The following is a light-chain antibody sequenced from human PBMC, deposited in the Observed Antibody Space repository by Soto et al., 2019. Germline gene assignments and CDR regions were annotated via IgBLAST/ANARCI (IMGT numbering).Light chain of an antibody. Sequence: EIVMTQSPATLSVSPGERATLSCRASQSVSSNLAWYQQKPGQAPRLLIYGASTRATGIPARFSGSGSGTEFTLTISSLQSEDFAVYYCQQYRSWPSSFGQGTKVDSK. CDR3: QQYRSWPSS. CDR2: GAS. V-gene: IGKV3-15*01. CDR1: QSVSSN. J-gene: IGKJ1*01.